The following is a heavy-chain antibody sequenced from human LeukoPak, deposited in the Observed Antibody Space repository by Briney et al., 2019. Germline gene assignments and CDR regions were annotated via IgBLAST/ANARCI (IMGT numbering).Heavy chain of an antibody. CDR3: GKTTAGYSSGQKPAWPVDY. CDR2: IFGSGGSP. J-gene: IGHJ4*02. CDR1: GFTFGSFA. V-gene: IGHV3-23*01. Sequence: GGSLRLSCEASGFTFGSFAMYWVRQTPGKGLDWIAGIFGSGGSPHYADSVKGRFTISRDNSKNTVYLQINSLRAEDTAVYYCGKTTAGYSSGQKPAWPVDYWGQGTLVTVSS. D-gene: IGHD5-18*01.